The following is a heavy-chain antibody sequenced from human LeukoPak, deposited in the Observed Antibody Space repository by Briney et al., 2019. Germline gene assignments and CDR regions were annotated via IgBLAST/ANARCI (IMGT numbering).Heavy chain of an antibody. J-gene: IGHJ6*03. CDR1: GYSISSGYY. CDR2: IYHSGST. CDR3: ARQYYDFWSGSYYYYMDV. D-gene: IGHD3-3*01. Sequence: PETLSLTCAVSGYSISSGYYWGWIRQPPGKGLEWIGSIYHSGSTYYNPSLKSRVTISVDTSKNQFSLKLSSVTAADTAVYYCARQYYDFWSGSYYYYMDVWGKGTTVTVSS. V-gene: IGHV4-38-2*01.